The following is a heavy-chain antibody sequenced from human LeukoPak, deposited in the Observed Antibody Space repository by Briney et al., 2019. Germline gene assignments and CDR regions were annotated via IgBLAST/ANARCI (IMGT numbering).Heavy chain of an antibody. Sequence: SVKVSCKASGGTFSSYAISWVRQAPGQGLEWMGGIIPIFGTANYAQKFQGRVTITADESTSTAYMELSSLRSEDTAVYYCTRDGYYDCSGYFGAWDYWGQGTLVTVSS. CDR3: TRDGYYDCSGYFGAWDY. D-gene: IGHD3-22*01. V-gene: IGHV1-69*13. CDR2: IIPIFGTA. CDR1: GGTFSSYA. J-gene: IGHJ4*02.